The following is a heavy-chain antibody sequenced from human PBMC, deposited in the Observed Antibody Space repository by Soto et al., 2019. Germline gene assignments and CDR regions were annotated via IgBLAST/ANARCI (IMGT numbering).Heavy chain of an antibody. D-gene: IGHD3-10*01. CDR1: GGSVSSGSYY. CDR2: IYYSGST. J-gene: IGHJ4*02. V-gene: IGHV4-61*01. CDR3: ARSITMVRGVITLHDY. Sequence: SKTLSLTCTVAGGSVSSGSYYWSWIRQPPGKGLEWIGYIYYSGSTNYNPSLKSRVTISVDTSKNQFSLKLSSVTAAYTAVYYCARSITMVRGVITLHDYWGQGTLVTGSS.